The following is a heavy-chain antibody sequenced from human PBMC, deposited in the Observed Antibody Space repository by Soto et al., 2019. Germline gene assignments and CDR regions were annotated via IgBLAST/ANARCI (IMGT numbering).Heavy chain of an antibody. Sequence: QVQLQESGPGLVKSSETLSLTCTVSGDSISPYYWSWIRQPPGKGLEWIGYISYSGNTNYNPALKSRVTVSVDTSRNQFSLKLNSVTAADTAVYYCAREYCGGDCSSWGHYYYDYWGQGTLVTVSS. V-gene: IGHV4-59*01. CDR1: GDSISPYY. CDR2: ISYSGNT. CDR3: AREYCGGDCSSWGHYYYDY. J-gene: IGHJ4*02. D-gene: IGHD2-21*02.